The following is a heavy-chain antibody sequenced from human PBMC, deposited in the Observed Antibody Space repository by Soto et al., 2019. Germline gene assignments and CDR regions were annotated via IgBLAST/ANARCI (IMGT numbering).Heavy chain of an antibody. CDR2: ISSSSSTI. CDR1: GFTFSSYS. D-gene: IGHD3-10*01. Sequence: GGSLGLSCAASGFTFSSYSMNWVRQATGKGLEWVSYISSSSSTIYYADSVKGRFTISRDNAKNSLYLQMNSLRDEDTAVYYCARDFRRITMVRGVIFYYYGMDVWGQGTTVTVSS. CDR3: ARDFRRITMVRGVIFYYYGMDV. J-gene: IGHJ6*02. V-gene: IGHV3-48*02.